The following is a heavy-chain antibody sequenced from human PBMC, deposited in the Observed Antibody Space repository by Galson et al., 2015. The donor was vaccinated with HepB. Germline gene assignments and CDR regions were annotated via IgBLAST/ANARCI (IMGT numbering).Heavy chain of an antibody. J-gene: IGHJ4*02. Sequence: SLRLSCAASGFSFSNTWMSWVCQAPGKGLEWVANINEAGTRRDYVDSVKGRFTISRDNTKDSLSLQMNSLRGDDTAVYYCAAAAEWGQGTLVTVSS. D-gene: IGHD6-13*01. CDR1: GFSFSNTW. CDR3: AAAAE. V-gene: IGHV3-7*03. CDR2: INEAGTRR.